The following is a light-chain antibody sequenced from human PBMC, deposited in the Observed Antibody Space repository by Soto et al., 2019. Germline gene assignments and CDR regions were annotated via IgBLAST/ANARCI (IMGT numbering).Light chain of an antibody. V-gene: IGKV1D-12*01. CDR1: QHSASW. CDR2: AAS. CDR3: QQANSFPLS. J-gene: IGKJ4*01. Sequence: DIQMTHCPSSVSASVGDRVTITCRASQHSASWLAWYQQKPGKAPKRLIYAASNLQSGVPSRFSGSGSGTDFTLTISSLQPEDFATYLCQQANSFPLSFGGGTKVDIK.